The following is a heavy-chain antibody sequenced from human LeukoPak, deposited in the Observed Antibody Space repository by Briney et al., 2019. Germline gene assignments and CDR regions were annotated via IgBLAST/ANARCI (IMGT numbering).Heavy chain of an antibody. V-gene: IGHV4-34*01. D-gene: IGHD3-22*01. CDR3: ARGRYYYDSSGTVDY. CDR1: GGSFSGYY. J-gene: IGHJ4*02. Sequence: SETLSLTCAVYGGSFSGYYWSWIRQPPGKGLEWIGEINHSGSTNYNPSLKSRVTISVDTSKNQSSLKLSSVTAADTAVYYCARGRYYYDSSGTVDYWGQGTLVTVSS. CDR2: INHSGST.